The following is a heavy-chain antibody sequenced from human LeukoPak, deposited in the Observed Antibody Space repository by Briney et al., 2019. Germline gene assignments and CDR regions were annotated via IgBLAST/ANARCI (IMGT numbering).Heavy chain of an antibody. CDR2: ISSNGGST. V-gene: IGHV3-64*01. D-gene: IGHD6-13*01. CDR1: GFTFSGYA. Sequence: PGGFLRLSCAASGFTFSGYAMHWVRQAPGKGLEYVSAISSNGGSTYYANSVKGRFTISRDNSKNTLYLQMGSLRAEDMAVYYCARDVYSSLYYMDVWGKGTTVTVSS. CDR3: ARDVYSSLYYMDV. J-gene: IGHJ6*03.